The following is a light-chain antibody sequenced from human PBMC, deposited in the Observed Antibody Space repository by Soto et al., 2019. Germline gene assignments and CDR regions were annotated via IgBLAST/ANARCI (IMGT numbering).Light chain of an antibody. CDR2: EVS. Sequence: QSALTQPASVSGSPGQSITISCTGTSSDVVGYNYVSWYQHHPGKAPKLMIYEVSNRPSRVSNRFSGSKSDNTASLTISGLQAEDEAHYYCSSYASISPVVFGGGTKLTVL. J-gene: IGLJ2*01. CDR1: SSDVVGYNY. V-gene: IGLV2-14*01. CDR3: SSYASISPVV.